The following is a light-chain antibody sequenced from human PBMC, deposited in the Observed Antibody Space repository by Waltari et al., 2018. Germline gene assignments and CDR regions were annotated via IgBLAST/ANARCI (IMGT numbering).Light chain of an antibody. CDR1: QSIGDS. CDR3: QQYGSRWT. Sequence: DIQMTQSPSTLSASLGDRVTITCRASQSIGDSLAWYQQKPGKAPKLLVFKASTLERGVPSRFGGSGSGTEFTLTITSLQPDDVATYYCQQYGSRWTFVQGTKVEVK. J-gene: IGKJ1*01. CDR2: KAS. V-gene: IGKV1-5*03.